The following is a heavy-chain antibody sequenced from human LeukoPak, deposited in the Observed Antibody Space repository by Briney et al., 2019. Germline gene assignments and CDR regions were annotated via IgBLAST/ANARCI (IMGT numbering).Heavy chain of an antibody. CDR1: GYSFTNYW. J-gene: IGHJ4*02. Sequence: GESLKISCKGSGYSFTNYWIGWVRPMPGKGLEWMGIIDPGDSDTRYSPSFQGQVTISADKSISTAYLQWSSLKASDTAMYYCARHRGPWHYYDSSGYYFVDYWGQGTLVTVSS. CDR2: IDPGDSDT. V-gene: IGHV5-51*01. CDR3: ARHRGPWHYYDSSGYYFVDY. D-gene: IGHD3-22*01.